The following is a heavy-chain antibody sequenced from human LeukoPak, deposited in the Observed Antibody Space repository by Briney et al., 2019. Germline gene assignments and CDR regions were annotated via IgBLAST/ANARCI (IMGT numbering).Heavy chain of an antibody. CDR1: GFTFSSYG. CDR3: VRDGSGYAMWD. J-gene: IGHJ4*02. D-gene: IGHD5-12*01. CDR2: VYYGGSNK. Sequence: PGGSLRLSCAASGFTFSSYGMHWVRQAPGKGLEWVAFVYYGGSNKYYADSVKSRFAISRDNSKNTLYLQMNSLRAEDTAVYYCVRDGSGYAMWDWGQGTLVTVSS. V-gene: IGHV3-30*02.